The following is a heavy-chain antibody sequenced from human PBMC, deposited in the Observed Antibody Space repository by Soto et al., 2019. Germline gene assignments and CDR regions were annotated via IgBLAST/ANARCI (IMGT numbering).Heavy chain of an antibody. D-gene: IGHD6-13*01. CDR3: ARDFGIAAAGTYYYYYCGMDV. CDR1: GFTFSSYA. CDR2: ISYDGSNK. Sequence: QGQLVESGGGVVQPGRSLRLSCAASGFTFSSYAMHWVRQAPGKGLEWVAVISYDGSNKYYADSVKGRFTISRDNSKYTRYLQMNSLRAEDTAVYYCARDFGIAAAGTYYYYYCGMDVWGQGTTVTVS. V-gene: IGHV3-30-3*01. J-gene: IGHJ6*02.